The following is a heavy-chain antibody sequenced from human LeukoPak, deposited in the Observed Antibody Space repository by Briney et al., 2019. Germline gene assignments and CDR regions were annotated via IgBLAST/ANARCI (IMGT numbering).Heavy chain of an antibody. CDR3: ARDVYLTGTFFDY. CDR1: GFTFSSYG. Sequence: GRSLRLSCAASGFTFSSYGMHWVRQAPGKGLEWVALIWFDGSNKYYADSVEGRFTISRDNSKNTLYLQLNSLRAEDTAVYYCARDVYLTGTFFDYWGQGTLVTVSS. J-gene: IGHJ4*02. D-gene: IGHD1-7*01. CDR2: IWFDGSNK. V-gene: IGHV3-33*01.